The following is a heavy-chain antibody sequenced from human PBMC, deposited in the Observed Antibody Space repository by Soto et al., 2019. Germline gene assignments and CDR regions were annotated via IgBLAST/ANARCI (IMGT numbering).Heavy chain of an antibody. CDR3: ARSAGSKNRFGY. CDR1: GFTFSSYA. J-gene: IGHJ4*02. CDR2: ISYDGSNK. V-gene: IGHV3-30-3*01. Sequence: GGSLRLSCAASGFTFSSYAMHWVRQAPGKGLEWVAVISYDGSNKYYADSVKGRFTISRDNSKDTLYLQMNSLRAEDTAVYYCARSAGSKNRFGYWGQGTLVTVSS.